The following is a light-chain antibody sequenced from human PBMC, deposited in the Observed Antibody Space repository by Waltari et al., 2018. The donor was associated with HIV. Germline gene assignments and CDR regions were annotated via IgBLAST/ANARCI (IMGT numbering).Light chain of an antibody. V-gene: IGLV2-14*01. CDR3: SSYSSSNTRI. CDR1: SGDVGGYNY. CDR2: DVN. J-gene: IGLJ2*01. Sequence: QSSPTRPASAPACPGPPIPIPSPDSSGDVGGYNYVSWYQQHPGKAPTLMIFDVNNRPSGVSNLFSGSKSGNTDSLTISGLQAEDEADYYCSSYSSSNTRIFGGGTKLTVL.